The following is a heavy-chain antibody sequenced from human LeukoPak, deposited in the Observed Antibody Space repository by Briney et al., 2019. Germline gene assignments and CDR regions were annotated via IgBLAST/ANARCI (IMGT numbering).Heavy chain of an antibody. Sequence: GGSLRLSCAASGFPFSDYWMSWVRQAPGKGLEWVANIKQDGIGKNYVDSVKGRFTISRDNAKKSVFLQMSGLRVEDTAVYYCGAASLSWGQGTLVSVFS. CDR3: GAASLS. V-gene: IGHV3-7*01. D-gene: IGHD6-25*01. CDR2: IKQDGIGK. J-gene: IGHJ5*02. CDR1: GFPFSDYW.